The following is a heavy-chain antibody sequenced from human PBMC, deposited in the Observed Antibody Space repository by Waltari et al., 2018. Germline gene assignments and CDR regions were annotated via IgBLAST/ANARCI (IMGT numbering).Heavy chain of an antibody. CDR2: VYHDGTT. J-gene: IGHJ4*02. Sequence: QVQLLESGPGLVTSSETLSLTCDVSGYAVNSGSYWGWIRQAPGEGLEWVATVYHDGTTFYNPSLKSRLSVSMDTSKNQISLTLKSVTAADTAVYYCSRQVLGYCTSAACRRLESWGQGTLVTVSS. CDR3: SRQVLGYCTSAACRRLES. D-gene: IGHD2-2*03. CDR1: GYAVNSGSY. V-gene: IGHV4-38-2*01.